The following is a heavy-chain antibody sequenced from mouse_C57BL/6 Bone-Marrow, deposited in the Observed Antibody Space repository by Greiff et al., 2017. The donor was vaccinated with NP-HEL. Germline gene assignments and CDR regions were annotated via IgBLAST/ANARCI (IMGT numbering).Heavy chain of an antibody. CDR3: ARSGGAWFAY. V-gene: IGHV1-69*01. CDR1: GYTFTSYW. CDR2: IDPSDSYT. Sequence: QVQLQQPGAELVMPGASVKLSCKASGYTFTSYWMHWVKQRPGQGLEWIGEIDPSDSYTNYNQKFKGKSTLTVDKSSSTAYMQISSLTSEDSAVYYCARSGGAWFAYWGQGTLVTVSA. J-gene: IGHJ3*01. D-gene: IGHD4-1*01.